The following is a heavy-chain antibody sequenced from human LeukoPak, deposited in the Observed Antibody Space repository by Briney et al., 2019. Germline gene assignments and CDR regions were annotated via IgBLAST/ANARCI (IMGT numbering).Heavy chain of an antibody. CDR3: VKYNRSPTVYALDI. V-gene: IGHV4-59*11. D-gene: IGHD1-14*01. CDR2: VHSNGDT. CDR1: GASTRVHY. Sequence: PSETLSLTCTVSGASTRVHYWSWTRQSPGRGLEWFGYVHSNGDTNYNPSFKSRVTISLDTSKNQFSLRLTSVTAADTAVYYCVKYNRSPTVYALDIWGQGTMVTVSS. J-gene: IGHJ3*02.